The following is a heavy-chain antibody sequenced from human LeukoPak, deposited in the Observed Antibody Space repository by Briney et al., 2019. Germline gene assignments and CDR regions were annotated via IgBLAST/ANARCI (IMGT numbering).Heavy chain of an antibody. CDR2: ISSSSSYI. CDR3: ARDLAAGAAPFDY. V-gene: IGHV3-21*01. J-gene: IGHJ4*02. CDR1: GFTFSSYS. D-gene: IGHD6-19*01. Sequence: PGGSLRLSCAASGFTFSSYSMNWVRQAPGKGLEWVSSISSSSSYIYYADSVKGRFTISRYNAKNSLYLQMNSLRAEDAAVYYCARDLAAGAAPFDYWGQGTLVTVSS.